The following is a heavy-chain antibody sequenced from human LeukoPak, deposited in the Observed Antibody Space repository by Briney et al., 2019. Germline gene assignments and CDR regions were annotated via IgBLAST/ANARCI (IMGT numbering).Heavy chain of an antibody. CDR1: GGSISSGGYY. D-gene: IGHD3-3*01. V-gene: IGHV4-30-2*01. Sequence: SQTLSLTCTVSGGSISSGGYYWGWIRQPPGKGLEWIGYIYHSGSTYYNPSLKSRVTISVDRSKNQFSLKLSSVTAADTAVYYCSAFGVVIRDFDYWGQGTLVTVSS. J-gene: IGHJ4*02. CDR2: IYHSGST. CDR3: SAFGVVIRDFDY.